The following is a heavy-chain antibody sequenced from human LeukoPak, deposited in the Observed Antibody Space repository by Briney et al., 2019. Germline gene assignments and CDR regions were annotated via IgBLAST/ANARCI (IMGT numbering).Heavy chain of an antibody. D-gene: IGHD3-10*01. V-gene: IGHV4-59*12. CDR2: IYYSGST. CDR1: GGSISSYY. Sequence: SETLSLPCTVSGGSISSYYWSWIRQPPGKGLEWIGYIYYSGSTNYNPSLKSRVTISVDTSRNQLSLKLNSVTAADKAVYYCAKSNGYGLVDIWGQGTMVTVSS. J-gene: IGHJ3*02. CDR3: AKSNGYGLVDI.